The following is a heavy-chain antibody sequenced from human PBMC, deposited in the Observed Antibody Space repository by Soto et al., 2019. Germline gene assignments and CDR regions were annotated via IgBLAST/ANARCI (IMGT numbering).Heavy chain of an antibody. CDR3: ARVRQWRNNYYYYGMDV. J-gene: IGHJ6*02. Sequence: ASVKVSCKASGYTFTSYGISWVRQAPGQGLAWMGWISAYNGNTNYAQKLQGRVTMTTDTSTSTAYMELRSLRSDDTAVYYCARVRQWRNNYYYYGMDVWGQGTTVTVSS. V-gene: IGHV1-18*01. D-gene: IGHD6-19*01. CDR2: ISAYNGNT. CDR1: GYTFTSYG.